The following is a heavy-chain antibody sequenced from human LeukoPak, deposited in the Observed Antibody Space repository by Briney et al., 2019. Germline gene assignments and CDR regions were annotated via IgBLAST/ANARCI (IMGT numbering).Heavy chain of an antibody. V-gene: IGHV4-4*02. CDR3: ARGVPAAGSIRFDP. Sequence: PSGTLSLTCAVSGGSITSGNWWNWVRQPPGKGLEWVGEIYHSGSTNYNPSLKSRVTISVDKSKNQFSLVLNSVTAADTAVYYCARGVPAAGSIRFDPWGQGTLVTVSS. CDR2: IYHSGST. D-gene: IGHD6-13*01. J-gene: IGHJ5*02. CDR1: GGSITSGNW.